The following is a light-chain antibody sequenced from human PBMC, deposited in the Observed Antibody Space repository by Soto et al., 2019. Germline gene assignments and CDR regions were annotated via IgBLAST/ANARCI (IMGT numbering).Light chain of an antibody. CDR1: QAISSS. Sequence: DIQLTQSPSFLSASVGVRVTITCRASQAISSSLAWYQHNPGKAPKLLIYAASTLQNGVPSSFSGSESGTEFTLTISSLQPEDFATYYCQHLNDYRYTFGQGTKVEIK. CDR2: AAS. J-gene: IGKJ2*01. V-gene: IGKV1-9*01. CDR3: QHLNDYRYT.